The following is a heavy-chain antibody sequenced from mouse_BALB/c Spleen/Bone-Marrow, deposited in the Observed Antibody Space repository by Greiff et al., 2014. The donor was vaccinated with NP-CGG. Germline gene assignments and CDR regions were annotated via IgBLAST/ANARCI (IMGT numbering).Heavy chain of an antibody. D-gene: IGHD2-14*01. CDR1: GYTFTNYW. J-gene: IGHJ2*01. Sequence: QVQLKESGAELVRPGTSVKISCKASGYTFTNYWLGWVKQRPGHGLEWIGDFYPGGGYTNYNEKFKGKATLTADTSSSTAYMQLSSLTSEDSAVYFCAREVRGDFDYWGQGTTLTVSS. V-gene: IGHV1-63*02. CDR3: AREVRGDFDY. CDR2: FYPGGGYT.